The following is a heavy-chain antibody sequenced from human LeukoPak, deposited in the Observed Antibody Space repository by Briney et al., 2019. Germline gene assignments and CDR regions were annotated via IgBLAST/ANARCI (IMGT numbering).Heavy chain of an antibody. V-gene: IGHV3-21*01. D-gene: IGHD1-14*01. Sequence: PGGSLRLSCAASGLSFSTSTMNWVRQAPGKGLEWISSIGKTGRDIYYANSVRGRFTISRDNAKNSLFLVMDSLRVEDTSVYYCVRGDNRDYWGQGTLVTVSS. CDR2: IGKTGRDI. CDR3: VRGDNRDY. J-gene: IGHJ4*02. CDR1: GLSFSTST.